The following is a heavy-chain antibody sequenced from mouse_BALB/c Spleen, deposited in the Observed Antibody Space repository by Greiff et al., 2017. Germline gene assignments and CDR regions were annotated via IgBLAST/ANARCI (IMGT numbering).Heavy chain of an antibody. CDR2: INPYNGGT. D-gene: IGHD2-4*01. CDR1: GYSFTGYT. Sequence: EVQLQQSGPELVKPGASMKISCKASGYSFTGYTMNWVEQSHGKNLEWIGLINPYNGGTSSKQKFKGKATLTLDKTSSTAYMDLLSLTSEDSAVYYCARSAMIRCFFAYWGQGTLVTVSA. J-gene: IGHJ3*01. V-gene: IGHV1-18*01. CDR3: ARSAMIRCFFAY.